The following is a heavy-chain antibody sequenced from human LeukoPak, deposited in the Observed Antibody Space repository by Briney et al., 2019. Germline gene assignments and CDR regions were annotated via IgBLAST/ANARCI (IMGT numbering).Heavy chain of an antibody. J-gene: IGHJ4*02. D-gene: IGHD3-22*01. CDR2: ISGSGGST. CDR1: GFTVSSNY. Sequence: GGSLRLSCAASGFTVSSNYMSWVRQAPGKGLEWVSAISGSGGSTYYAHSVKGRFTISRDNSKNTLYLQMNSLRAEDTAVYYCAKGHNYYDSGGYPYWGQGTLVTVSS. V-gene: IGHV3-23*01. CDR3: AKGHNYYDSGGYPY.